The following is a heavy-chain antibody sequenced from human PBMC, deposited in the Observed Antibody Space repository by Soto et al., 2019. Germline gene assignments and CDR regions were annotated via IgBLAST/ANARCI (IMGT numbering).Heavy chain of an antibody. Sequence: EVQLLESGGGLVQPGGSLRLSCAASGFTFSSYAMSWVRQAPGKGLEWVSAISGSGGSTYYADSVKGRFTISRDNSMNTLYLQMNSLSAEATAVYYCARDSFTTVSSVFDYWGQGTLVTVSS. J-gene: IGHJ4*02. CDR3: ARDSFTTVSSVFDY. D-gene: IGHD3-16*01. CDR1: GFTFSSYA. CDR2: ISGSGGST. V-gene: IGHV3-23*01.